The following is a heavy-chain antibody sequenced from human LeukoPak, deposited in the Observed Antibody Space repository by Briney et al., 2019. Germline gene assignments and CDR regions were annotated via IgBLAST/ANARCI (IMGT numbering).Heavy chain of an antibody. CDR3: ARDIVVVVAALYYYGMDV. CDR1: GFTFSSYE. D-gene: IGHD2-15*01. Sequence: GGSLRLSCAASGFTFSSYEMNWVRQAPGKGLEWVSYISSSGSTIYYADSVKGRFTISRDNAKNSLYLQMNSLRAEDTAVYYCARDIVVVVAALYYYGMDVWGQGTTVTVSS. CDR2: ISSSGSTI. J-gene: IGHJ6*02. V-gene: IGHV3-48*03.